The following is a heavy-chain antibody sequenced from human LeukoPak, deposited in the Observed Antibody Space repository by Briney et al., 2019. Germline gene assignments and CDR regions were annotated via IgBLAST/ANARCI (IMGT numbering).Heavy chain of an antibody. V-gene: IGHV4-4*09. D-gene: IGHD6-19*01. J-gene: IGHJ2*01. Sequence: SGTLSLTCTVSGGSISSYYWSWIRQPPGKGLEWIGYIYTSGSTNYNPSLKSRVTISVDTSKNQFSLKLSSVTAADTAVYYCARRSYSSGWYWYFDLWGRGTLVTVSS. CDR3: ARRSYSSGWYWYFDL. CDR2: IYTSGST. CDR1: GGSISSYY.